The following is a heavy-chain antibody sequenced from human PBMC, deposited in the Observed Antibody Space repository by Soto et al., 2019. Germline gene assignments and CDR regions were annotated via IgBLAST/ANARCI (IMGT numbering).Heavy chain of an antibody. CDR3: ARVDYDILTGSQRRGAFDI. CDR1: GYTLTELS. Sequence: VASVKVSCKVSGYTLTELSMHWVRQAPGKGLEWMGGFDPEDGETIYAQKFQGRVTMTEDTSTDTAYMELRSLRSDDTAVYYCARVDYDILTGSQRRGAFDIWGQGTMVTVSS. D-gene: IGHD3-9*01. CDR2: FDPEDGET. J-gene: IGHJ3*02. V-gene: IGHV1-24*01.